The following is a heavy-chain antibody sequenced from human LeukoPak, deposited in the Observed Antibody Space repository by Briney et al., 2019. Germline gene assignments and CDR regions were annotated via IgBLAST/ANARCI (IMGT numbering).Heavy chain of an antibody. CDR3: AGLPLAYCGGDCYSFDY. CDR2: IYYSGST. D-gene: IGHD2-21*02. J-gene: IGHJ4*02. CDR1: GGSISSGDYY. V-gene: IGHV4-30-4*01. Sequence: SQTLSLTCTVSGGSISSGDYYWSWIRQPPGKGLEWIGYIYYSGSTYYNPSLKSRVTISVDTSKNQFSLKLSSVTAADTAVYSCAGLPLAYCGGDCYSFDYWGQGTLVTVSS.